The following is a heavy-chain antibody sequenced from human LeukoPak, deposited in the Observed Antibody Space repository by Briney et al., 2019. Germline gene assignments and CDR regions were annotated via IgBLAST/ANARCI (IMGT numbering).Heavy chain of an antibody. CDR1: GFTFSSYS. CDR3: ARELGYCSGGSCSGMDV. Sequence: GGSLRLSCAASGFTFSSYSMNWVRRAPGKGLEWVSSISSSSSYIYYADSVKGRFTISRDNAKNSLYLQMNSLRAEDTAVYYCARELGYCSGGSCSGMDVWGQGTTVTVSS. CDR2: ISSSSSYI. J-gene: IGHJ6*02. D-gene: IGHD2-15*01. V-gene: IGHV3-21*01.